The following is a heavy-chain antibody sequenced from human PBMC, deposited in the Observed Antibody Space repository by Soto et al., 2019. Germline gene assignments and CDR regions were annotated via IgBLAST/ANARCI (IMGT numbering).Heavy chain of an antibody. CDR1: GGSFTSNNW. Sequence: SETLSLTCAVSGGSFTSNNWWTWVRQPPGQGLEWIGEIYRTGSTYYNPSLKSRVTISLDKSENQFSLKVTSLTAADTAVYYCASRDPGTSVDYWGQGTLVTVSS. D-gene: IGHD1-7*01. CDR2: IYRTGST. V-gene: IGHV4-4*02. J-gene: IGHJ4*02. CDR3: ASRDPGTSVDY.